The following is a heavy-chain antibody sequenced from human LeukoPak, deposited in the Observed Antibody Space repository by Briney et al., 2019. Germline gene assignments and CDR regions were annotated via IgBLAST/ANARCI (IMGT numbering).Heavy chain of an antibody. CDR2: IYSGGST. J-gene: IGHJ6*02. V-gene: IGHV3-66*02. D-gene: IGHD6-19*01. CDR3: ARNSPGYSSGWYVSDYYYGMDV. CDR1: GFTFSSNY. Sequence: PGGSLRLSCAASGFTFSSNYMSWVRQAPGKGLEWVSVIYSGGSTYYSAYVKGRFTISRDNSKNTLYLQMNSLRAEDTAVYYCARNSPGYSSGWYVSDYYYGMDVWGQGTTVTVSS.